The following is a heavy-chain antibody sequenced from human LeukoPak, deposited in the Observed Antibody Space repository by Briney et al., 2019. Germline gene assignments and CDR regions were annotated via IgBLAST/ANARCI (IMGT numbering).Heavy chain of an antibody. CDR3: VTRIVASDYWYFDL. J-gene: IGHJ2*01. V-gene: IGHV4-59*01. Sequence: SETLSLTCTVSGGSISRYYWSWIRQPPGKGLEWIGYIYYSGSSNYNPSLKSRVTISVDTSKNQFSLNLSSVTAADTAVYYCVTRIVASDYWYFDLWGRGTLVTVSS. CDR1: GGSISRYY. CDR2: IYYSGSS. D-gene: IGHD3-22*01.